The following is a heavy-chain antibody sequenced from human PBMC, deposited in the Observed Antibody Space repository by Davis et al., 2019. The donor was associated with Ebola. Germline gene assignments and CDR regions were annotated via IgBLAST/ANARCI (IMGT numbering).Heavy chain of an antibody. D-gene: IGHD5-12*01. CDR2: INHSGST. J-gene: IGHJ6*02. Sequence: SETLSLTCAVYGGSFSGYYWSWIRQPPGKGLEWIGEINHSGSTNYNPSLKSRVTISVDTSKNQFSLKLSSVTAADTAVYYCASLKQWLRGDVWGQGTTVTVSS. CDR3: ASLKQWLRGDV. CDR1: GGSFSGYY. V-gene: IGHV4-34*01.